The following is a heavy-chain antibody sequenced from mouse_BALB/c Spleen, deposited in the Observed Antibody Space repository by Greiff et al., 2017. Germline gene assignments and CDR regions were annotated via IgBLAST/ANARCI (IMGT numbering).Heavy chain of an antibody. D-gene: IGHD2-3*01. Sequence: QVQLKESGAELVRPGVSVKISCKGSGYTFTDYAMHWVKQSHAKSLEWIGVISTYYGDASYNQKFKGKATMTVDKSSSTAYMELARLTSEDSAIYYCARGLLRTYWYFDVWGAGTTVTVSS. CDR3: ARGLLRTYWYFDV. CDR1: GYTFTDYA. J-gene: IGHJ1*01. CDR2: ISTYYGDA. V-gene: IGHV1S137*01.